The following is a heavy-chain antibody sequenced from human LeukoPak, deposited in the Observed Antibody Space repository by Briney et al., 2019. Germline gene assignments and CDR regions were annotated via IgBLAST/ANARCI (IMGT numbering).Heavy chain of an antibody. CDR2: MNPNSGNT. V-gene: IGHV1-8*01. Sequence: ASVKVFCKASGYIFTSYDINWARQATGQGLEEMGWMNPNSGNTDYAQKFQGRVTMTRNTSISTAYMELSSLRSEDTAVYYCAGCLGPNWFDPWGQGTLVTASS. J-gene: IGHJ5*02. CDR3: AGCLGPNWFDP. CDR1: GYIFTSYD. D-gene: IGHD3-16*01.